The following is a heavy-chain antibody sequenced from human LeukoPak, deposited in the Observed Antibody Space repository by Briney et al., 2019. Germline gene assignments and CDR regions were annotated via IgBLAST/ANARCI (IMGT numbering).Heavy chain of an antibody. Sequence: PGRSLRLSCAASGFTFSSYAMHWVRQAPGKGLEWVAVISYDGSNKYYADSVKGRFTISRDNSRNTLYLQMNSLRAEDTAVYYCARDNDYSNYLDYWGQGTLVTVSS. D-gene: IGHD4-11*01. CDR1: GFTFSSYA. V-gene: IGHV3-30-3*01. CDR2: ISYDGSNK. J-gene: IGHJ4*02. CDR3: ARDNDYSNYLDY.